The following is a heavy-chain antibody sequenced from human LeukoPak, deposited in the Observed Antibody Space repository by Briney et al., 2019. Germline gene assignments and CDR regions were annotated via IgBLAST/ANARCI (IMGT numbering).Heavy chain of an antibody. D-gene: IGHD3-10*01. V-gene: IGHV4-34*01. CDR2: INHSGTT. CDR1: GGSFSGYY. CDR3: ARVYGLWFGEGMGRMDV. Sequence: SETLSLTCAVYGGSFSGYYWTWIRQPPGEGLEWIGEINHSGTTNYNSSLKSRIIISVDTSKNQFSLTLTSVIAADTAVYYCARVYGLWFGEGMGRMDVWGKGTTVTVSS. J-gene: IGHJ6*03.